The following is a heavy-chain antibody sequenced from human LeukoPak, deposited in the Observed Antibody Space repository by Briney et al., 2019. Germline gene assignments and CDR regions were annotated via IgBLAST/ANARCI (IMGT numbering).Heavy chain of an antibody. CDR1: GFTFSSYS. CDR3: ARDFRDYGI. CDR2: ISSSSYI. J-gene: IGHJ3*02. D-gene: IGHD4-17*01. V-gene: IGHV3-21*01. Sequence: GGSLRLSCAASGFTFSSYSMNWVRQAPGKGQEWASSISSSSYIYYADSVKGRFTISRDNAKNSLYLQMNSLRAEDTAVYYCARDFRDYGIWGQGTMVTVSS.